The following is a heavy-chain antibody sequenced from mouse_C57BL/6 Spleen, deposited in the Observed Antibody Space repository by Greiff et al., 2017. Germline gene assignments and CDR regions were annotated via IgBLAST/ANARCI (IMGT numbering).Heavy chain of an antibody. Sequence: QVKLQQSGAELVRPGASVTLSCKASGYTFTDYELHWVKQTPVHGLEWIGAIDPETGGTAYNQKFKGKAILTADKSSSTAYMVLRSLTSEDSAVYYCTSGYGNYDYWGQGTTLTVSS. J-gene: IGHJ2*01. CDR1: GYTFTDYE. V-gene: IGHV1-15*01. CDR3: TSGYGNYDY. D-gene: IGHD2-1*01. CDR2: IDPETGGT.